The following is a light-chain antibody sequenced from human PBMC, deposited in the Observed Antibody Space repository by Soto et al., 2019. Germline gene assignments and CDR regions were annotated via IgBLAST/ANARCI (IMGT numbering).Light chain of an antibody. J-gene: IGKJ1*01. Sequence: EIVLTQSPGTLSLSPGERATLSCRASQSFSNNYLAWYQQKPGQAPRLLIYGASNRATGIPDRFSGSGSGTDFTLTISRLEPEDFALYYCQQYGSSGTFGQGTKVEIK. CDR1: QSFSNNY. CDR3: QQYGSSGT. CDR2: GAS. V-gene: IGKV3-20*01.